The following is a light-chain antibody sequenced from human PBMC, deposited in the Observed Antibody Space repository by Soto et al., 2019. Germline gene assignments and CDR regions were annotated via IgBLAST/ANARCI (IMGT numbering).Light chain of an antibody. V-gene: IGKV3-20*01. CDR1: QSVSSSY. CDR2: GAS. J-gene: IGKJ1*01. CDR3: QQYGSSPKT. Sequence: EIVLTQSPGTLSLSPGERATLSCRASQSVSSSYLAWYQQKPGQAPRLVIYGASSRATGIPDGFSGSGSGTDFTLTISRLEPEDFAVYYCQQYGSSPKTFGQGTKVEIK.